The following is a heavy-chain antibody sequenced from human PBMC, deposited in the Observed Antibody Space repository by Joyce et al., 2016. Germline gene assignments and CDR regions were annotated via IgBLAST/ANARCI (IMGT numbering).Heavy chain of an antibody. CDR3: CRLVSQGVRQFDI. D-gene: IGHD3-10*01. CDR2: IRKKANNYAT. CDR1: GFTFSDSV. Sequence: EVQLVESGGGLVQPGGSLKLSCAASGFTFSDSVIHWVRQASGKGLEWVCRIRKKANNYATAYAASVKGRFTLSRDDSKNTAYLQMNSLKTEDTAVYYCCRLVSQGVRQFDIWGQGTMVTVSS. J-gene: IGHJ3*02. V-gene: IGHV3-73*02.